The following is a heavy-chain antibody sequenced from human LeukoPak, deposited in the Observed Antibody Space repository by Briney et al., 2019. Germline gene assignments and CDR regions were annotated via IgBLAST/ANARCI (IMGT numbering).Heavy chain of an antibody. J-gene: IGHJ4*02. CDR3: ARAAEYYYDSSGYYSYYFDY. V-gene: IGHV4-59*01. CDR1: GGSISSYY. Sequence: PSETLSLTCTVSGGSISSYYWSWIRQPPGKGLEWVGYIYYSGSTNYNPSLKSRVTISVDTSKNQFSLKLYSVTAADTAVYYCARAAEYYYDSSGYYSYYFDYWGQGTLVTVSS. CDR2: IYYSGST. D-gene: IGHD3-22*01.